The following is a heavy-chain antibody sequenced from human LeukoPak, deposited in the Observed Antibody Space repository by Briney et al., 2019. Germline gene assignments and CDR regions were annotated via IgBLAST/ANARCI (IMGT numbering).Heavy chain of an antibody. D-gene: IGHD2-15*01. CDR1: GGSISSSCYY. V-gene: IGHV4-39*01. J-gene: IGHJ3*02. CDR3: ARRRYCSGGRCRIPVDASDI. CDR2: IYYSGST. Sequence: SETLSLTCIVSGGSISSSCYYWGWIRQPPGKGLEWIGSIYYSGSTYYNPSLKSRVTISVDTSKNQFSLKLSSVTAADAAVYYCARRRYCSGGRCRIPVDASDIWGQGTMVTVSS.